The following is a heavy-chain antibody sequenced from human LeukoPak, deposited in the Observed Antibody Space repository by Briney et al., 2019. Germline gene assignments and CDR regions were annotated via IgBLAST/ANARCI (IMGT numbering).Heavy chain of an antibody. Sequence: KPSETLSLTCTVSGGSISSYYWSWIRQPPGKGLEWIGYIYYSGSTNYNPSLKSRVTISVGTSKNQFSLKLSSVTAADTAVYYCAGQQWLDSLDYWGQGTLVTVSS. V-gene: IGHV4-59*01. CDR3: AGQQWLDSLDY. J-gene: IGHJ4*02. D-gene: IGHD6-19*01. CDR1: GGSISSYY. CDR2: IYYSGST.